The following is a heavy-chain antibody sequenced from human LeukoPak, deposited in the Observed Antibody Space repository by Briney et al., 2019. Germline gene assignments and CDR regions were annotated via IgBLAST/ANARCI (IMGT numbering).Heavy chain of an antibody. J-gene: IGHJ6*02. D-gene: IGHD4-17*01. CDR1: GYTFTSYG. CDR3: ARAYYGPASGGMDA. Sequence: ASVKVSCKASGYTFTSYGISWVRPAPGQGLEWMGWISAYNGNTNYAQKLQGRVTMTTDTSTSTAYMELRSLRSDDTAAYYCARAYYGPASGGMDAWGQGTTVTVSS. V-gene: IGHV1-18*01. CDR2: ISAYNGNT.